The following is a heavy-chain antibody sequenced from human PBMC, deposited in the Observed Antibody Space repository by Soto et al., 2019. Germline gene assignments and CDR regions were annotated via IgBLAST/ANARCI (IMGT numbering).Heavy chain of an antibody. Sequence: ASVKVSCKASGYTFTSYAMHWVRQAPGQRLEWMGWINAGNGNTKYSQKFQGRVTITRDTSASTAYMELSSLRSEDTAVYYCARSIVVVPAADYWGQGTLVTVPQ. CDR2: INAGNGNT. D-gene: IGHD2-21*02. CDR3: ARSIVVVPAADY. V-gene: IGHV1-3*01. J-gene: IGHJ4*02. CDR1: GYTFTSYA.